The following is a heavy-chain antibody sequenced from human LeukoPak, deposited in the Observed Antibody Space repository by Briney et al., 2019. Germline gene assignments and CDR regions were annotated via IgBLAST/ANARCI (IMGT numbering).Heavy chain of an antibody. Sequence: ASVKVSCKASGYTFTSYDINWVRRATGQGLEWMGWMNPNSGNTGYAQKFQGRVTITRNTSISTAYMELSSLRSEDTAVYYCARVRGYYYGSGSLDYWGQGTLVTVSS. CDR1: GYTFTSYD. D-gene: IGHD3-10*01. V-gene: IGHV1-8*03. J-gene: IGHJ4*02. CDR2: MNPNSGNT. CDR3: ARVRGYYYGSGSLDY.